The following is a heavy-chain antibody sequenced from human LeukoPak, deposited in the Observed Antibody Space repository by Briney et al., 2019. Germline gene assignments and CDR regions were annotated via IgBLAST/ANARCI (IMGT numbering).Heavy chain of an antibody. CDR1: GFTFSSYG. CDR2: IWYDGSNK. D-gene: IGHD3-16*01. Sequence: GGSLRLSCAASGFTFSSYGMHWVRQAPGKGLEWVAVIWYDGSNKYYADSVKGRFTISRDNSKNTLYLQMNSLRAEDTAVYYLGRDGWGSYRGYYYYYYVDVWGKGTTVTVSS. J-gene: IGHJ6*03. CDR3: GRDGWGSYRGYYYYYYVDV. V-gene: IGHV3-33*01.